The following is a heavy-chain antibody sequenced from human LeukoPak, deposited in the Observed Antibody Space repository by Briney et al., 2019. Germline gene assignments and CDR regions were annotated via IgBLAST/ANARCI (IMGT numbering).Heavy chain of an antibody. J-gene: IGHJ3*02. CDR3: AKDRRGGSYYAATLDI. Sequence: GGSLRLSCAASGFTFSSYVMSWVRQAPGKGLEWVTGISDSGDITYYADSVKGRFTISRDNSKNTLCVQMNSLRVEDTAVYYCAKDRRGGSYYAATLDIWGQGTMVTVSS. CDR2: ISDSGDIT. D-gene: IGHD1-26*01. CDR1: GFTFSSYV. V-gene: IGHV3-23*01.